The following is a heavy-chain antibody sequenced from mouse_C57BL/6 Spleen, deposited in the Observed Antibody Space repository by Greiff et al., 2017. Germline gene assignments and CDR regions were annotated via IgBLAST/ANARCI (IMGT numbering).Heavy chain of an antibody. CDR2: ISDGGSYT. V-gene: IGHV5-4*03. CDR1: GFTFSSYA. D-gene: IGHD1-1*01. Sequence: EVMLVESGGGLVKPGGSLKLSCAASGFTFSSYAMSWVRQTPEKRLEWVATISDGGSYTYYPDNVKGRFTISRDNAKNNLYLQMSHLKSEDTAMYYCARIITTVVESFDYWGQGTTLTVSS. CDR3: ARIITTVVESFDY. J-gene: IGHJ2*01.